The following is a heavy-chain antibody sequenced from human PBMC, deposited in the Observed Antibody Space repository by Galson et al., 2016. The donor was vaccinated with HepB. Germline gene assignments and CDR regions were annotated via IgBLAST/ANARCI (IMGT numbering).Heavy chain of an antibody. Sequence: SETLSLTCTVSGGSIGTYYWSWIRQPPGKGLEWLGYITYSGSTNYNPSVQGRVTMSIDTPGNQFYLNLNSVTAADTAVYFCVRDSILFDPWGQGTLVIVSS. V-gene: IGHV4-59*01. CDR1: GGSIGTYY. CDR2: ITYSGST. CDR3: VRDSILFDP. D-gene: IGHD3-3*02. J-gene: IGHJ5*02.